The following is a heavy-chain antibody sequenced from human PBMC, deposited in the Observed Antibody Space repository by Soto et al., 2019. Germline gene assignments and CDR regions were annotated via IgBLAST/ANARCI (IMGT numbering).Heavy chain of an antibody. D-gene: IGHD3-10*01. CDR2: ISYDGSSE. CDR3: ANIVKIGYGENDGTDY. CDR1: GFSLSSNA. J-gene: IGHJ4*02. Sequence: QVHLVESGGGVVQPGRSLRLFCVVSGFSLSSNAMYWVRQAPGKGLEWVALISYDGSSENYAESVRGRFIISRDNSKNTLYLQSNSLRAEDTAVYYCANIVKIGYGENDGTDYWGQGTLVTVSS. V-gene: IGHV3-30*04.